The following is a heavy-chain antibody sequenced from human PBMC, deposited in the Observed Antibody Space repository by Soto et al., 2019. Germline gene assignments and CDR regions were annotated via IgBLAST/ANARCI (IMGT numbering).Heavy chain of an antibody. D-gene: IGHD1-26*01. J-gene: IGHJ4*02. V-gene: IGHV4-30-2*01. CDR1: GDSITSGGYS. CDR3: ARGGVVGAFFEY. CDR2: SYPSGTT. Sequence: KPSETLSLTCAVSGDSITSGGYSWRWIRQPPGKCLEWIGYSYPSGTTSYNPSLMSRVTISVDRSKNELSLKLTSVTAADTAVYFCARGGVVGAFFEYWGQGILVTVYS.